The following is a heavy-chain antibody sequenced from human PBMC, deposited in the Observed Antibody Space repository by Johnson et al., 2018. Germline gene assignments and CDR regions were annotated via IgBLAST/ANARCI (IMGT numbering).Heavy chain of an antibody. CDR1: GFTFRTYT. Sequence: VQLQESGGGLVKPGGSLSLSCAASGFTFRTYTMSWVRQAPGQGLEWVSSISGSSLYKYYADSMMGRFTIPRDTAKNLLYLHMSGLRAEDTAVYYCARDSGVIVPPAPDALGIWGQGTVVTVSS. V-gene: IGHV3-21*06. D-gene: IGHD2-2*01. CDR2: ISGSSLYK. J-gene: IGHJ3*02. CDR3: ARDSGVIVPPAPDALGI.